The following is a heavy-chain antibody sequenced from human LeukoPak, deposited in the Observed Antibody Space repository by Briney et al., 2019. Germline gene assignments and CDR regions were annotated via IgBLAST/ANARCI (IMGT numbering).Heavy chain of an antibody. J-gene: IGHJ3*01. V-gene: IGHV3-30*04. D-gene: IGHD3-10*01. CDR3: AREGTH. CDR1: GFTFNTYT. CDR2: ISYDGSNK. Sequence: GGSLRLSCAASGFTFNTYTMHWVRQAPGKGLEWVAVISYDGSNKYYADSVKGRFTISRDNSKNTLYLQMNSLRAEDTAVYYCAREGTHWGQGTMVTVSS.